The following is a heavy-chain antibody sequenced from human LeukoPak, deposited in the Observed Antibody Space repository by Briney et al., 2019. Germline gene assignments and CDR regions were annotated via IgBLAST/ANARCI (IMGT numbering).Heavy chain of an antibody. CDR1: GGTFSSYA. D-gene: IGHD6-19*01. J-gene: IGHJ4*02. CDR3: ARDEGQWLAFDY. V-gene: IGHV1-69*04. Sequence: SVKVSCKASGGTFSSYAISWVRQAPGQGLEWMGRIIPILGIANYAQKFQGRVTITADKSTSTAYMELSSLRSEDTAVYYCARDEGQWLAFDYWGQGTLSPSPQ. CDR2: IIPILGIA.